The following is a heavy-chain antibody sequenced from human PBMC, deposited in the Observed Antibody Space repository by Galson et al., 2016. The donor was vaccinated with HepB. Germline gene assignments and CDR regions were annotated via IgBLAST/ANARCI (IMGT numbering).Heavy chain of an antibody. D-gene: IGHD1-26*01. Sequence: PRLSCAASEFTFNNCPLHWVRQAPGKGLEWVAVLSHDGVTKFYADSVRARFTISRDKSKTTVYLQMDGLSAEDTAVYYCAREWELGGYFDYWGQGTLVTVSS. CDR1: EFTFNNCP. V-gene: IGHV3-30-3*01. J-gene: IGHJ4*02. CDR2: LSHDGVTK. CDR3: AREWELGGYFDY.